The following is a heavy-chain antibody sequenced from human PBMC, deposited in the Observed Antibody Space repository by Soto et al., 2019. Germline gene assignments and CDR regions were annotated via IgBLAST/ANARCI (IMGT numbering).Heavy chain of an antibody. CDR3: ARDAFRSGSERYDY. V-gene: IGHV3-74*01. CDR2: IKSDGTST. Sequence: GGSLRLSCAASGFSFSYYWMHWVRQAPGKGLVWVSRIKSDGTSTDYADSVKGRFTISRDNAKNTLYLQMNSLEAEDTAVYYCARDAFRSGSERYDYWGQGTLVTVSS. D-gene: IGHD5-12*01. J-gene: IGHJ4*02. CDR1: GFSFSYYW.